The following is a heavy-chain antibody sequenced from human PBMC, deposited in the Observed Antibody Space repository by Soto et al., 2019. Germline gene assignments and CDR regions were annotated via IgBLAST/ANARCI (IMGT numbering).Heavy chain of an antibody. Sequence: EVQLLESGGALVQPGGSLRLSCAGSGFTFSTYSMNWVPKAPGKGLEWVSGIYGNGGGPFNADSVKGRFTISRDNSKNTLYLQMNSLRAEDTAVYYCAKDARVDGYGDFDYWGQGTLVTVSS. CDR1: GFTFSTYS. V-gene: IGHV3-23*01. D-gene: IGHD5-12*01. CDR3: AKDARVDGYGDFDY. CDR2: IYGNGGGP. J-gene: IGHJ4*02.